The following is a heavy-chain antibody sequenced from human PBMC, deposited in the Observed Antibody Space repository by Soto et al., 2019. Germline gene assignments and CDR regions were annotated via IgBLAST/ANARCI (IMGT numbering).Heavy chain of an antibody. J-gene: IGHJ4*02. V-gene: IGHV4-59*01. Sequence: SETLSLTCTVSGDSISSSYWSWIRQPPGKGLEWIGYIYYTGSSNYNPSLKGRVTMSVDTSKNQFSLNLSSVTAADTAVYYCARDKGGLDYWGQGTLVTVSS. CDR3: ARDKGGLDY. CDR1: GDSISSSY. CDR2: IYYTGSS.